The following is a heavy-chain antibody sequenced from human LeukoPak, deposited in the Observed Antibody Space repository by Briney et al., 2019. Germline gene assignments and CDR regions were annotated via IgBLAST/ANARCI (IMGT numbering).Heavy chain of an antibody. D-gene: IGHD5-18*01. V-gene: IGHV3-7*01. Sequence: GGSLRLSCAASGFTFSSYWMSWVRQAPGKGLEWVDYIKQDGSEKYYLASVKGRFTITRANAKNSLYLKMNSLRAEYTAVYYCASYWIQLRYGMDVWGQGTTVTVSS. CDR1: GFTFSSYW. CDR2: IKQDGSEK. J-gene: IGHJ6*02. CDR3: ASYWIQLRYGMDV.